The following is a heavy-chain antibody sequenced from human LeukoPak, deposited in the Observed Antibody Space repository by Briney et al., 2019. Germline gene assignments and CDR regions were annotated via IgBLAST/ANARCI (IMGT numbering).Heavy chain of an antibody. J-gene: IGHJ4*02. V-gene: IGHV1-18*04. D-gene: IGHD4-23*01. CDR2: INPNSGNT. Sequence: AASVKVSCKASGYTFTGYYMHWVRQAPGQGLEWMGWINPNSGNTNYAQKLQGRVTMTTDTSTSTAYMELRSLRSDDTAVYYCAREGTYGGKPDYWGQGTLVTVSS. CDR3: AREGTYGGKPDY. CDR1: GYTFTGYY.